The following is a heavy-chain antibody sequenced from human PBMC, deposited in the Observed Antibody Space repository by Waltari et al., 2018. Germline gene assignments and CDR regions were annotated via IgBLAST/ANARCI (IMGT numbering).Heavy chain of an antibody. CDR3: ARDTFGGYCSSTSCWRWFDP. CDR1: GGSFSGYY. V-gene: IGHV4-34*01. D-gene: IGHD2-2*01. Sequence: QVQLQQWGAGLLKPSETLSLTCAVYGGSFSGYYWSWIRQPPGKGLEWIGEINHSGSTNYNPSLKSRVTISVDTSKNQFSLKLSSVTAADTAVYYCARDTFGGYCSSTSCWRWFDPWGQGTLVTVSS. CDR2: INHSGST. J-gene: IGHJ5*02.